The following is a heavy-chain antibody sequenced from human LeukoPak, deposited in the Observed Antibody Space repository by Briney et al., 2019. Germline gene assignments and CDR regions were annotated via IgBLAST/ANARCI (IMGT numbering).Heavy chain of an antibody. J-gene: IGHJ4*02. CDR1: RLTFSSYA. CDR3: AKDRGSSSPMRYYFDY. V-gene: IGHV3-23*01. Sequence: GGSLRLSCAASRLTFSSYAMTWVRQAPGKGLEWVSSISSSGASTYHADSVKGRFTISRDNSKNTLYLQMNSLTAEDTAIYYCAKDRGSSSPMRYYFDYWGQGTLVTVSS. CDR2: ISSSGAST. D-gene: IGHD6-19*01.